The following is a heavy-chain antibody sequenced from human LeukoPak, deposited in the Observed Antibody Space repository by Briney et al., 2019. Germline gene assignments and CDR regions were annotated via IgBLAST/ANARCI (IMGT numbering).Heavy chain of an antibody. Sequence: ASVTVSFKASGYTFTGYYIHWVRQAPGQGLEWMGWIDPNSGGTKYAQKFQGRVTMTRDTSINTAYMELNRLISDDTAVYYCARNRGGTDRYFQDWGQGTLVTVPS. CDR3: ARNRGGTDRYFQD. D-gene: IGHD1-26*01. V-gene: IGHV1-2*02. CDR2: IDPNSGGT. J-gene: IGHJ1*01. CDR1: GYTFTGYY.